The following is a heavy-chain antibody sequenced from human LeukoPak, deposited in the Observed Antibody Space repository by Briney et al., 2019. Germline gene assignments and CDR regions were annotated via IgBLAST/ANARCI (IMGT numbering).Heavy chain of an antibody. CDR1: GYTFTKYA. V-gene: IGHV7-4-1*02. CDR3: VRDNFDGRVTTFDL. D-gene: IGHD4-17*01. J-gene: IGHJ4*02. CDR2: IDINTGNP. Sequence: ASVKVPCKASGYTFTKYAMNWVRQAPGQGPEWMGWIDINTGNPTYAQGFTGRFVFSLDTSVSTAYLQIRRLQADDTAVYYCVRDNFDGRVTTFDLWGQGTLVTVSS.